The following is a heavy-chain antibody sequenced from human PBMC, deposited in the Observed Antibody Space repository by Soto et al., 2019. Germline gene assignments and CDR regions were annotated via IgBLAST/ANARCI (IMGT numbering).Heavy chain of an antibody. CDR1: GYSFTNYW. V-gene: IGHV5-51*01. CDR2: INPTDSDT. J-gene: IGHJ4*02. D-gene: IGHD3-22*01. CDR3: VGPDSTGYYVY. Sequence: GESLKISFKGSGYSFTNYWIGWLRQMPGKGLEWMAIINPTDSDTRYSPSFQGQVTISADKSISTAYLQWSSLKASDTAMYYCVGPDSTGYYVYWGQGTLVTVSS.